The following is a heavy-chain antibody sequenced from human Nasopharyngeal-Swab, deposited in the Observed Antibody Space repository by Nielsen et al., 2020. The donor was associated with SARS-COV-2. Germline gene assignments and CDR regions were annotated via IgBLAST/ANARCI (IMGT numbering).Heavy chain of an antibody. J-gene: IGHJ3*02. CDR3: AKGGGTTGTVGLDI. CDR1: GFTFSSYD. CDR2: ISYDGSNK. D-gene: IGHD1-1*01. V-gene: IGHV3-30*18. Sequence: LKISCAASGFTFSSYDMHWVRQAPGKGLEWVAVISYDGSNKYYADSVKGRFTISRDNSKNTLYLQMNSLRAEDTAVYYCAKGGGTTGTVGLDIWGQGTMVTASS.